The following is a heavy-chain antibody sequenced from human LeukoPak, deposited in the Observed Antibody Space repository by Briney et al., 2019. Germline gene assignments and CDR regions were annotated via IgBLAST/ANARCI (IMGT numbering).Heavy chain of an antibody. Sequence: ASETLSLTCTVSGGSISSYYWSWIRQPPGKGLEWIGYIYYSGSTYYSPSLKSRVTISVDTSKNQFSLKLSSVTAADTAVYYCARDKFRKFDPWGQGTLVTVSS. CDR2: IYYSGST. CDR3: ARDKFRKFDP. V-gene: IGHV4-59*12. CDR1: GGSISSYY. J-gene: IGHJ5*02. D-gene: IGHD1-14*01.